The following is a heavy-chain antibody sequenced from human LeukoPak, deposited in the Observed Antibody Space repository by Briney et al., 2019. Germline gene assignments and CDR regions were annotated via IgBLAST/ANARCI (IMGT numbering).Heavy chain of an antibody. D-gene: IGHD4-17*01. CDR2: ISGSGGST. J-gene: IGHJ2*01. CDR3: AKGRGVTNIWYFDL. CDR1: GFTFSSYG. Sequence: GGSLRLSCAASGFTFSSYGMSWVRQAPGKGLEWVSAISGSGGSTYYADSVKGRFTISRDNSKSTLYLQMNSLRAEDTAVYYCAKGRGVTNIWYFDLWGRGTLVTVSS. V-gene: IGHV3-23*01.